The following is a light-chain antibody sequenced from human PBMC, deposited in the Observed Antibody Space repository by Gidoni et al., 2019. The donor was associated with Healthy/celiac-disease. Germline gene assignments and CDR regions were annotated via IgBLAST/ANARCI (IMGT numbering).Light chain of an antibody. Sequence: VMTHSPASLVVSLCERATINFKPSQSVLYSSNNKNYLAWYQQKPGQPPKLLIYLASTRESGVPDRFSGSGSGTDFTLTISSLQAEDVAVYYCQQYYSTPRLTFGGGTKVEIK. CDR2: LAS. CDR3: QQYYSTPRLT. V-gene: IGKV4-1*01. J-gene: IGKJ4*01. CDR1: QSVLYSSNNKNY.